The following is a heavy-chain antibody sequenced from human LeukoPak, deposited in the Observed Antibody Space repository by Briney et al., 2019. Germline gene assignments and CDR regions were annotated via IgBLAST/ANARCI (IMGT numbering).Heavy chain of an antibody. J-gene: IGHJ4*02. CDR1: GFTFDDYA. D-gene: IGHD6-13*01. Sequence: AGGSLRLSCAASGFTFDDYAMHWVRQAPGKVLEWVSPISWDGGSTYYADSVKGRFTISRDNSKNSLYLQMNSPRAEGSAMYYCAKGGLAVAGNFDYWGQGTLVTLSS. CDR3: AKGGLAVAGNFDY. CDR2: ISWDGGST. V-gene: IGHV3-43D*03.